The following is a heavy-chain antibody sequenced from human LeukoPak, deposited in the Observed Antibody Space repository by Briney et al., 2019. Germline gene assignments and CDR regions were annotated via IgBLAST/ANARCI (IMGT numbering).Heavy chain of an antibody. Sequence: GSLRLSCAASGFTFSSYAMSWVRQAPGKGLEYVSPISASGLSTYYTDSVRGRFTNSRDNSKNTLYLQMNSLRAEDTAVYYCARDLVPNAFDIWGQGTMVTVSS. CDR3: ARDLVPNAFDI. V-gene: IGHV3-23*01. CDR2: ISASGLST. D-gene: IGHD2-8*02. J-gene: IGHJ3*02. CDR1: GFTFSSYA.